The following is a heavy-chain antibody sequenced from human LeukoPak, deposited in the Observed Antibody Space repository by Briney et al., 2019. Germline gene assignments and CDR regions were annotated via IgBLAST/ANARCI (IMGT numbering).Heavy chain of an antibody. CDR2: IYSGGST. Sequence: PGGSLRLSCAASGFTVSSNYMSWVRQAPGKGLEWVSVIYSGGSTYYADSVKGRFTISRDNAKNSLYLQMNSLRAEDTAVYYCAREINYYDSSGYRSDAFDIWGQGTMVTVSS. J-gene: IGHJ3*02. D-gene: IGHD3-22*01. V-gene: IGHV3-53*01. CDR1: GFTVSSNY. CDR3: AREINYYDSSGYRSDAFDI.